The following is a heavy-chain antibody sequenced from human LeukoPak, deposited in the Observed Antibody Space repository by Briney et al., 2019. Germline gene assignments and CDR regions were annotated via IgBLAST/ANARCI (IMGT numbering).Heavy chain of an antibody. CDR3: GKDKGYKYGYSSGMDV. Sequence: GGSLRLTCAASGFTFSSYAMSWVRQAPGKGLEWVSAISGSGGSTYYADSVTGRFTISRDNSKNSLYLQMNSLRADDTAFYYCGKDKGYKYGYSSGMDVWGQGTTVTVTS. V-gene: IGHV3-23*01. CDR2: ISGSGGST. D-gene: IGHD5-18*01. CDR1: GFTFSSYA. J-gene: IGHJ6*02.